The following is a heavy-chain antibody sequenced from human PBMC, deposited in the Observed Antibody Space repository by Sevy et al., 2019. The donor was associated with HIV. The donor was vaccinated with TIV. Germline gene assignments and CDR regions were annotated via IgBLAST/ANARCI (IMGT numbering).Heavy chain of an antibody. CDR2: IYYSGST. Sequence: SETLSLTCTVSGGSISSSSYYWGWIRQPPGKGLEWIGSIYYSGSTYNNPSLKSRVTISVDTSKNQFSLKLSSVTDAETAVYYGATPTVTTQKTRDYYYYGMDVWGQGTTVTVSS. CDR3: ATPTVTTQKTRDYYYYGMDV. V-gene: IGHV4-39*01. D-gene: IGHD4-4*01. J-gene: IGHJ6*02. CDR1: GGSISSSSYY.